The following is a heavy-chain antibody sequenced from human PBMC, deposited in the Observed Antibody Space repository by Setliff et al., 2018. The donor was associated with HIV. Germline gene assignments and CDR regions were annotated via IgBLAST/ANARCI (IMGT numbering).Heavy chain of an antibody. CDR3: AADPQTGTTSYDAFDI. D-gene: IGHD1-7*01. CDR2: IVVGSGNT. CDR1: GFTFTNSA. Sequence: RASVKVSCKASGFTFTNSAVQWVRQARGQRLEWIGWIVVGSGNTNYAQKFQERVTITRDMSTSRAYMELSGLRTEDTAVYYCAADPQTGTTSYDAFDIWGQGTEVTVSS. J-gene: IGHJ3*02. V-gene: IGHV1-58*01.